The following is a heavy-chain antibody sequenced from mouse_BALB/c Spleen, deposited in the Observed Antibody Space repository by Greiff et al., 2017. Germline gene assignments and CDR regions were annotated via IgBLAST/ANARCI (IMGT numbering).Heavy chain of an antibody. CDR1: GFTFSSFG. CDR2: ISSGSSTI. Sequence: EVQLVESGGGLAQPGGSRKLSCAASGFTFSSFGMHWVRQAPEKGLEWVAYISSGSSTIYYADTVKGRFTISRDNPKNTLFLQMTSLRSEDTAMYYCARDGHYNYAMDYWGQGTSVTVSS. CDR3: ARDGHYNYAMDY. J-gene: IGHJ4*01. V-gene: IGHV5-17*02. D-gene: IGHD2-3*01.